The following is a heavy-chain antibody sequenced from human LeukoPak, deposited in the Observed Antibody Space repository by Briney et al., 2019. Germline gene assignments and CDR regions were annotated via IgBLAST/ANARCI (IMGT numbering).Heavy chain of an antibody. CDR1: GFTFSSYA. Sequence: GGSLRLSCAASGFTFSSYAMSWVRQAPGKGLEWVSAIGGSGGSTYYADSAKGRFTISRDNSKNTLYLQMNSLRAEDTAVYYCAIRRDYYDSSGYPVYFDYWGQGTLVTVSS. CDR3: AIRRDYYDSSGYPVYFDY. V-gene: IGHV3-23*01. D-gene: IGHD3-22*01. J-gene: IGHJ4*02. CDR2: IGGSGGST.